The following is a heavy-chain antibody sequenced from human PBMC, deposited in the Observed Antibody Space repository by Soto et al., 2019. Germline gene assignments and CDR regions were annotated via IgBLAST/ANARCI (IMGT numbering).Heavy chain of an antibody. V-gene: IGHV3-7*01. J-gene: IGHJ5*01. D-gene: IGHD3-10*01. CDR3: ARDRGFSCFDL. Sequence: EVQLVESGGGLVQPGGSLRLSCAASGFTFSSYWMNWVRQAPGKGLEWVASTVPDGSERYYVDSVKGRFTISRDNTKTSLYLQMNSLRVDDTAIYYCARDRGFSCFDLWGQGTLVTVSS. CDR2: TVPDGSER. CDR1: GFTFSSYW.